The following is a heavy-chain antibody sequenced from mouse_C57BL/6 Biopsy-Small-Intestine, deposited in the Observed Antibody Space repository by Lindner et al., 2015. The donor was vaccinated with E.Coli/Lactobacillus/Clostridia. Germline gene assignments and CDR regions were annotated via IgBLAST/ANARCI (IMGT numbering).Heavy chain of an antibody. CDR3: GGELGLRTY. V-gene: IGHV14-1*01. Sequence: VQLQESGAELVRPGASVKLSCTASGFNXKDSLMHWVKQRPEQGLEWIGWIDPEDGETKYAPKFQDKATITADTSSNTAYLQLSSLTSEDTAIYYCGGELGLRTYWGQGDSGHCLC. CDR1: GFNXKDSL. D-gene: IGHD3-1*01. CDR2: IDPEDGET. J-gene: IGHJ3*01.